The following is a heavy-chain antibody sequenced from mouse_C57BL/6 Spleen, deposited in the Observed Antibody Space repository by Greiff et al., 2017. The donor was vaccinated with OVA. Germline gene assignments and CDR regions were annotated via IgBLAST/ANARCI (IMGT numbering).Heavy chain of an antibody. Sequence: QVQLQQPGAELVMPGASVKLSCKASGYTFTSYWMHWVKQRPGQGLEWIGEIDPSDSYTNYNQKCKGKSTLTVDKSSSTAYMQLSSLTSEDSAVYDCARGDYYGNLLYAMDYWGQGTSVTVSS. CDR2: IDPSDSYT. CDR3: ARGDYYGNLLYAMDY. J-gene: IGHJ4*01. V-gene: IGHV1-69*01. D-gene: IGHD2-1*01. CDR1: GYTFTSYW.